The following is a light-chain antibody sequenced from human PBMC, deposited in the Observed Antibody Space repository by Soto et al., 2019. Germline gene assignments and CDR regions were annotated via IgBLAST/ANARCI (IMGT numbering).Light chain of an antibody. Sequence: EIVLTQSPGTLSLSPGERATLSCRASQSVSSSYLAWYQQKPGQAPRLLIYGASSRATGIPDRFSGSGSGTDFTLTISRLEPEDFAVYYCHQYGSSPRTFGQGTKLEIQ. V-gene: IGKV3-20*01. CDR1: QSVSSSY. CDR3: HQYGSSPRT. CDR2: GAS. J-gene: IGKJ2*01.